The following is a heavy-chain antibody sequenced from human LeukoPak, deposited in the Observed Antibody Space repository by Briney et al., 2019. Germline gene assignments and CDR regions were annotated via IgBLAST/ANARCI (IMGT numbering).Heavy chain of an antibody. Sequence: PSETLSLTCSVSGGSISSNYWSWIRQPPGKGLEWIGYIYYSGSSNYNPSLKSRVTISVDTSKKQFSLKLTSVTAADTAVYYCAREHCSSTSCSFDYWGQGTLVTVSS. CDR1: GGSISSNY. CDR2: IYYSGSS. J-gene: IGHJ4*02. CDR3: AREHCSSTSCSFDY. V-gene: IGHV4-59*01. D-gene: IGHD2-2*01.